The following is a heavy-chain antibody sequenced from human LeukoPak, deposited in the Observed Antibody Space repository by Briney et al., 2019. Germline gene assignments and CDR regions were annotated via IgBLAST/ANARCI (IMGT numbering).Heavy chain of an antibody. CDR1: GGTFSGYY. Sequence: SETLSLTCAVYGGTFSGYYWSWIRQPPGKRLEWVGESNDSGGTNYNPSLKSRVTISADKSKNQVSLKLTSVTAADAAVYYCARLSVIVGAALEYYYYYMDVWGQGTTVTVSS. J-gene: IGHJ6*03. D-gene: IGHD1-26*01. V-gene: IGHV4-34*01. CDR2: SNDSGGT. CDR3: ARLSVIVGAALEYYYYYMDV.